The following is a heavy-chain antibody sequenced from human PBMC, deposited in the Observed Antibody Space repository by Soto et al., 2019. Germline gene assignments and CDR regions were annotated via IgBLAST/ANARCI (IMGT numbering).Heavy chain of an antibody. D-gene: IGHD3-3*01. V-gene: IGHV4-34*01. CDR3: SARACATNGYYRLDP. Sequence: SETLSLPCAVYGGSFSGHSWTWIRQSPGKGLEWIGDLNHSGRVNYSPSLKSRVTISLDTSKNQFSLTMSAVTDADPAMYYCSARACATNGYYRLDPCGEGTLVTVSS. CDR1: GGSFSGHS. J-gene: IGHJ5*01. CDR2: LNHSGRV.